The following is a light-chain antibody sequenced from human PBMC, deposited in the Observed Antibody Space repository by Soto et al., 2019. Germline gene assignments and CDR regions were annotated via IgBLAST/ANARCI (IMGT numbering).Light chain of an antibody. CDR1: QSVSSN. V-gene: IGKV3-15*01. CDR2: GAS. CDR3: QQYNNWPPYT. J-gene: IGKJ2*01. Sequence: EIGMTQSPATLSVSRGERATLSCRASQSVSSNLAWYQQKPGQAPRLLIYGASTRATGIPARFSGSGSGTEFTLTISSLQSEDFAVYYCQQYNNWPPYTFGQGTKLEIK.